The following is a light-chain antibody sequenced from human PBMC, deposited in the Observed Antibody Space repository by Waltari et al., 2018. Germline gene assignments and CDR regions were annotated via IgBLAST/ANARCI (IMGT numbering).Light chain of an antibody. Sequence: DIQMSQSPSSLYPSVGDRVTIPFSASMGFSSYLNWYQQKPGKAPKLLIYSANSLASGIPSRFSGSGSGTEFTLTISSLQPEDFATYYCQQCNSFPYSFGQGTKVEI. CDR3: QQCNSFPYS. CDR2: SAN. J-gene: IGKJ2*03. V-gene: IGKV1-17*01. CDR1: MGFSSY.